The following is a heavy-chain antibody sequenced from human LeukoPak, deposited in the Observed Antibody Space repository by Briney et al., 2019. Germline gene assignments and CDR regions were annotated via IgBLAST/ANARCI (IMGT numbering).Heavy chain of an antibody. J-gene: IGHJ4*02. CDR1: GYTFSRYA. CDR3: AKVGPMVRGVPH. CDR2: IIGSGGST. Sequence: GGSLRLSCAASGYTFSRYAISWVRQAPGEGLEWVSAIIGSGGSTYYADSVKGRFTISRDNSNNTLYLQMNSLRAEDTAVYYCAKVGPMVRGVPHWGQGTLVTVSS. V-gene: IGHV3-23*01. D-gene: IGHD3-10*01.